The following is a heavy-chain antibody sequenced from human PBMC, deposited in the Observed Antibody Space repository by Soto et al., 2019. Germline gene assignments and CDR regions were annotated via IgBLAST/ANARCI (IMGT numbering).Heavy chain of an antibody. CDR1: GFTFNDYL. CDR2: VWSDGSNK. Sequence: QVQLVESGGGVVQPGRSLRLSCTASGFTFNDYLMHWVRQAPGRGLEWVAVVWSDGSNKFYADSVKGRFTISRDNSYNTLFLQMDSLRAEDTAVYSCARDLSQYPLPYYMDVWSTGTTVTVSS. J-gene: IGHJ6*03. D-gene: IGHD4-4*01. V-gene: IGHV3-33*01. CDR3: ARDLSQYPLPYYMDV.